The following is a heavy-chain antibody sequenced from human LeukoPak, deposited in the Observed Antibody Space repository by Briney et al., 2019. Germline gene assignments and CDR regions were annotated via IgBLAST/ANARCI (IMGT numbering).Heavy chain of an antibody. Sequence: SETLSLTCTVSGGSMRSYHWSWIRQPPGKGLEWIGYIYYSGTTSYNPSLGSRISISVDTSNNQFSLKLSSVTATDTAVYYCARHFLAGRPGGRFDPWGQATVVSVSS. CDR2: IYYSGTT. V-gene: IGHV4-59*08. CDR3: ARHFLAGRPGGRFDP. D-gene: IGHD6-6*01. J-gene: IGHJ5*02. CDR1: GGSMRSYH.